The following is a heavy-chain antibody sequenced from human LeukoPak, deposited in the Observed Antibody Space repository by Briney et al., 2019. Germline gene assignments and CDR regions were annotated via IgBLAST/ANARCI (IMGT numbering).Heavy chain of an antibody. D-gene: IGHD3-9*01. CDR1: GFTFSSYA. CDR2: ISGSGGYI. J-gene: IGHJ4*02. V-gene: IGHV3-23*01. Sequence: GGSLRLSCAASGFTFSSYAMSWVRQAPGKGLEWVSGISGSGGYIYDADSVKGRFTISRDNSKNTLYLQMNSLRAEDTAVYYCAKDRVDVLTGYFYYWGQGVLVTVSS. CDR3: AKDRVDVLTGYFYY.